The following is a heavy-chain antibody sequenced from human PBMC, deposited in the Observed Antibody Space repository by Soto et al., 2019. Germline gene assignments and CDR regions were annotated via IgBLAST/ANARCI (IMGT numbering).Heavy chain of an antibody. D-gene: IGHD1-26*01. Sequence: QVQLVQSGAEVKKPGSSVKVSCKASGGTFSSYAISWVRQAPGQGLEWMGGIIPIFGTANYAQKFQGRVTITADEGTSTAYVELSSRRAEDTAVYYCAGVGANPDEDFDYWGQGTLVTVAS. CDR1: GGTFSSYA. V-gene: IGHV1-69*01. CDR3: AGVGANPDEDFDY. CDR2: IIPIFGTA. J-gene: IGHJ4*02.